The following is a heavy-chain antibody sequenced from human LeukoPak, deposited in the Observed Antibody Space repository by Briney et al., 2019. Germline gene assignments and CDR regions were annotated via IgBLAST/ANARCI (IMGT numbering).Heavy chain of an antibody. J-gene: IGHJ6*02. CDR1: GFTFSSYA. D-gene: IGHD3-3*01. CDR2: ISGSGGST. CDR3: AEVGPGDFWETDYYYGMDV. Sequence: PGGSLRLSCAATGFTFSSYAMSWVRQAPGKGLEWVSAISGSGGSTYYADSVKGRFTISRDSSKNTLYLQTNSLRAEDTAVYYCAEVGPGDFWETDYYYGMDVWGQGTTVTVSS. V-gene: IGHV3-23*01.